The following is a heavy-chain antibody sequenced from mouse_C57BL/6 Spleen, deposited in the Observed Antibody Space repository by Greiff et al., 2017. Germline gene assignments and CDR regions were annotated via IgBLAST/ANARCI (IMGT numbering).Heavy chain of an antibody. CDR2: INPSTGGT. Sequence: VQLQQSGPELVKPGASVKISCTASGYSFTGYYMNWVKQSPDKSLEWIGEINPSTGGTTYNQKFQAKATFTVDTSSSTAYMQIKSLTSEDSAVYDCARGGYGSSYGAMDYWGQGTSGTVSS. J-gene: IGHJ4*01. CDR3: ARGGYGSSYGAMDY. CDR1: GYSFTGYY. D-gene: IGHD1-1*01. V-gene: IGHV1-42*01.